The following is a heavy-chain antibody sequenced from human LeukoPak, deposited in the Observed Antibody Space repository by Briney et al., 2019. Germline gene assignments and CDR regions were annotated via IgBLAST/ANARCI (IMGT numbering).Heavy chain of an antibody. V-gene: IGHV3-53*01. CDR1: GFTVSNNY. CDR2: IYSDGST. Sequence: GGSLRLSCAASGFTVSNNYMSWVRQAPGKGPEWVSIIYSDGSTFYADSVKGRFTISKDVSKNTLYLQMNSLRAEDTAVYYCARDTKNWGQGTLVTVSS. CDR3: ARDTKN. J-gene: IGHJ4*02. D-gene: IGHD1-1*01.